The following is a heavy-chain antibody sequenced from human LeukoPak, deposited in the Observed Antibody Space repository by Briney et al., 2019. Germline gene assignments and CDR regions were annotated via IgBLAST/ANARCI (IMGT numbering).Heavy chain of an antibody. J-gene: IGHJ5*02. CDR2: INTNTGNP. Sequence: ASVKVSCKASGYTFTNYALSWVRQAPGQGLEWMGWINTNTGNPTYTQGFTGRYVFSLDTSVTTAYLQISSLKAEDTAVYYCARDYLPRWFDLYPWGQGTLITVSS. D-gene: IGHD3-10*01. CDR1: GYTFTNYA. CDR3: ARDYLPRWFDLYP. V-gene: IGHV7-4-1*02.